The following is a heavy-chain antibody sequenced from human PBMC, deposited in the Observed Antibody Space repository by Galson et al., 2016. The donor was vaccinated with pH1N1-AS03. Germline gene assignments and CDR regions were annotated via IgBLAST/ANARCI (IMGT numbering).Heavy chain of an antibody. Sequence: SLRLSCAASGFTFSSFVMSWVRQAPGKGLEWVAAITGSGGTTYYGDSVKGRFTVSRDNSNNTLYLELNSLRARVTAIYYCAKDLRSKIKVSGFDYWGQGALVTVSS. CDR2: ITGSGGTT. V-gene: IGHV3-23*01. CDR1: GFTFSSFV. D-gene: IGHD5/OR15-5a*01. J-gene: IGHJ4*02. CDR3: AKDLRSKIKVSGFDY.